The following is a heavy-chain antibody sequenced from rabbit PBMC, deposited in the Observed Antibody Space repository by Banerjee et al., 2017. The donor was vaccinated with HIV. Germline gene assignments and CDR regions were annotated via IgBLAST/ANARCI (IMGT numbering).Heavy chain of an antibody. V-gene: IGHV1S47*01. Sequence: QEQLVESGGGLVKPGASLTLSCKASGIDFSSYGISWVRQAPGKGPEWIAYIYPGFGIRNYANSVKGRFTISSDNAQNTVFLQMTSLTAADTATYFCARWGGLLGNDYPDNLNLWGQGTLVTVS. CDR3: ARWGGLLGNDYPDNLNL. J-gene: IGHJ4*01. CDR2: IYPGFGIR. D-gene: IGHD7-1*01. CDR1: GIDFSSYG.